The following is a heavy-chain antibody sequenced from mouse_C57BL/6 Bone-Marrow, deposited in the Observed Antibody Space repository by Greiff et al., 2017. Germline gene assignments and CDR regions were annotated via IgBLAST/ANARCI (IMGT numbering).Heavy chain of an antibody. D-gene: IGHD1-1*01. CDR3: ARDYGSSYWYFDV. CDR1: GYTFTSYD. Sequence: QVQLKQSGPELVKPGASVKLSCKASGYTFTSYDINWVKQRPGQGLEWIGWIYPRDGSTKYNEKFKGKATLTVDTSSSTAYMELHSLTSEDSAVYFCARDYGSSYWYFDVWGTGTTLTVSS. V-gene: IGHV1-85*01. J-gene: IGHJ1*03. CDR2: IYPRDGST.